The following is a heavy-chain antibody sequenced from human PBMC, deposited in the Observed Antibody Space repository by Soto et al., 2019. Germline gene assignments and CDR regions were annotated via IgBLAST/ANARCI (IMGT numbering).Heavy chain of an antibody. CDR2: ISGGGDST. CDR3: AKERLARGFDY. Sequence: EVQLLDSGGGLVQPGGSLRLSCAASGFTFSNYAMNWVRQAPGKGLEWVLGISGGGDSTYYADSVKGRFTISRGNSKNTLFLQMNSLRAEDTAVYYCAKERLARGFDYWGQGTLVTVSS. J-gene: IGHJ4*02. V-gene: IGHV3-23*01. CDR1: GFTFSNYA.